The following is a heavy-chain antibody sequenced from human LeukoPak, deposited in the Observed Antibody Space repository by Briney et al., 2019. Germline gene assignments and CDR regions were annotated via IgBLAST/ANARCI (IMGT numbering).Heavy chain of an antibody. CDR3: ARGVRGVAPVRRFKPGNWLDP. CDR2: IYTSGST. D-gene: IGHD3-10*01. J-gene: IGHJ5*02. Sequence: SETLSLTCTVSGGSISSGSYYWSWIRQPAGKGLEWIGRIYTSGSTNYNPSLKSRVTISVDTSKNHFSLKLNSVTAADTAVYYCARGVRGVAPVRRFKPGNWLDPWGQGTLVTVSS. V-gene: IGHV4-61*02. CDR1: GGSISSGSYY.